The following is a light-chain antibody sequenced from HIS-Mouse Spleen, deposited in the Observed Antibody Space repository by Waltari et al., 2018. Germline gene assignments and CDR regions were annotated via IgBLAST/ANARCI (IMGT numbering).Light chain of an antibody. CDR2: WAS. J-gene: IGKJ3*01. V-gene: IGKV4-1*01. CDR1: QSVLYSSNNKNY. CDR3: QQYYSTPFT. Sequence: DIVMTQSPDSLAVSLGETATLNCKSSQSVLYSSNNKNYLAWYQQKPGQPPKLLIYWASTRESGVPDRFSGSGSGTDFTLTISSLQAEDVAVYYCQQYYSTPFTFGPGTKVDIK.